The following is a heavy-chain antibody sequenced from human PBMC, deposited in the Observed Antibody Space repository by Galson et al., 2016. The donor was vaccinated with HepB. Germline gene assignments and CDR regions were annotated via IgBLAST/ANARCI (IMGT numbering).Heavy chain of an antibody. CDR3: AIPYSDNSGYYGGFDY. D-gene: IGHD3-22*01. Sequence: QSGAEVKKPGESLKISCKGSGYSFTSYWIGWVRQMPGKGLEWMGIIYPRDSDTRYSPSFQCQLTISADKSISTAYLQCSSLKASDTAMYYCAIPYSDNSGYYGGFDYWGQGTLVTVSS. J-gene: IGHJ4*02. CDR2: IYPRDSDT. CDR1: GYSFTSYW. V-gene: IGHV5-51*01.